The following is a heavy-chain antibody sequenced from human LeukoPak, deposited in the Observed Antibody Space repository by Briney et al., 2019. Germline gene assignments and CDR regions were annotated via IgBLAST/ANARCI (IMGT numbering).Heavy chain of an antibody. CDR3: ARGRNMAV. Sequence: GGSLRLSCAASGFTFSDFWMSWVRQAPEKGQEWVANINQDGSEKYYVDSVKGRFTISRDNAKKSLYLQMNSLRADDTAVFYCARGRNMAVWGQGTTVTVSS. J-gene: IGHJ6*02. CDR1: GFTFSDFW. V-gene: IGHV3-7*01. CDR2: INQDGSEK.